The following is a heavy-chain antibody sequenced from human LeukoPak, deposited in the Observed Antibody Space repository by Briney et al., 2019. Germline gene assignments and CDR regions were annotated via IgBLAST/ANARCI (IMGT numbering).Heavy chain of an antibody. CDR2: ISRSSSYI. Sequence: AGGSLRLSCAASGFTFSSYSMNWVRQAPGKGLEWVSSISRSSSYIYYADSVKGRFTISRDNAKNSLYLQMNSLRAEDTAVYYCARDRGGYCTNGVCFTTAHFDYWGQGTLVTVSS. J-gene: IGHJ4*02. D-gene: IGHD2-8*01. CDR3: ARDRGGYCTNGVCFTTAHFDY. V-gene: IGHV3-21*01. CDR1: GFTFSSYS.